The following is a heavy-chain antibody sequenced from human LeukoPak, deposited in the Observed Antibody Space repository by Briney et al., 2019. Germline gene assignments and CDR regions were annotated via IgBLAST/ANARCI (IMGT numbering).Heavy chain of an antibody. CDR3: ARGLAATY. V-gene: IGHV4-34*01. CDR1: GGSFGGYY. CDR2: INHSGST. Sequence: PSETLSLTCAVYGGSFGGYYWSWIRQPPGKGLEWIGEINHSGSTNYNPSLKSRVTISVDTSKNQFSPKLSSVTAADTAVYYCARGLAATYWGQGTLVTVSS. D-gene: IGHD6-13*01. J-gene: IGHJ4*02.